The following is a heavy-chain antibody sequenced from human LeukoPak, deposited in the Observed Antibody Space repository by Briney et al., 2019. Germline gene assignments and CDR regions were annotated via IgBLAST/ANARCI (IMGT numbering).Heavy chain of an antibody. CDR3: ARDRRGSYPPYFDY. V-gene: IGHV4-4*07. D-gene: IGHD1-26*01. CDR2: IYTSGST. CDR1: GGSISGYY. J-gene: IGHJ4*02. Sequence: SETLSLTCTVSGGSISGYYWSWIRQPAGKGLEWIGRIYTSGSTNYNPSLKSRVTMSVDTSKNQFSLKLSSVTAADTAVYYCARDRRGSYPPYFDYWGQGTLVTVSS.